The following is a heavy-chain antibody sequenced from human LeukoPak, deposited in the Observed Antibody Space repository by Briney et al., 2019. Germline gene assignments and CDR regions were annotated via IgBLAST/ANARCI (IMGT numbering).Heavy chain of an antibody. D-gene: IGHD3-22*01. Sequence: GGSLRLSCAASGFTFSSYAMSWVRQAPGKGLEWVSAISGSGGSTYYADSVKGRFTISRDNSKNTLYLQMNSLRAEDTAVYYCARQAYYYDSSGYYSKNYYFDYWGQGTLVTVSS. CDR3: ARQAYYYDSSGYYSKNYYFDY. J-gene: IGHJ4*02. V-gene: IGHV3-23*01. CDR1: GFTFSSYA. CDR2: ISGSGGST.